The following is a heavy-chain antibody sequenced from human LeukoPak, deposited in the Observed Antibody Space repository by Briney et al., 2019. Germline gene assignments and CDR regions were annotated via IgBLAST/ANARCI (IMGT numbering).Heavy chain of an antibody. J-gene: IGHJ4*02. V-gene: IGHV4-30-4*08. Sequence: KPSETLSLTCTVSGASVSGDYWSWIRQPPGKGLEWIGYIYYSGSTYYNPSLKSRVTISVDTSKNQFSLKLSSVTAADTAVYYCARVTLLEWLFNFDYWGQGTLVTVSS. CDR2: IYYSGST. CDR3: ARVTLLEWLFNFDY. CDR1: GASVSGDY. D-gene: IGHD3-3*01.